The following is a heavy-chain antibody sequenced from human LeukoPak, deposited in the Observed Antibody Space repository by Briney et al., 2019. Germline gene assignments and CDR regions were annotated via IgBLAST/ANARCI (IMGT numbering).Heavy chain of an antibody. Sequence: SETLSLTCTVSGDSISSYYWTWIRQPPGKGLEWIGHISYSGSTNYNPSLKSRVTISVDTSKSQFSLKLSSVTAADTAVYYCARALAPYGGYAFDYWGQGTPVTVSS. V-gene: IGHV4-59*01. CDR2: ISYSGST. CDR1: GDSISSYY. CDR3: ARALAPYGGYAFDY. D-gene: IGHD4-17*01. J-gene: IGHJ4*02.